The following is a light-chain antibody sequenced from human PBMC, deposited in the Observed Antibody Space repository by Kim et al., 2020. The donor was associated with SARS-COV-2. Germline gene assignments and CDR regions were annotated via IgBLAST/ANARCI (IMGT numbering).Light chain of an antibody. CDR3: QQDGSSPPT. CDR2: GVS. V-gene: IGKV3-20*01. CDR1: QSVSSSS. J-gene: IGKJ1*01. Sequence: EIVLTQSPGTLSLSPGERATLSCRASQSVSSSSFAWYQQKPGQAPRLLVFGVSSRATGIPDRFSGSGSGTDFTLTISRLEPEDFAVYYCQQDGSSPPTFGQGTKVDIK.